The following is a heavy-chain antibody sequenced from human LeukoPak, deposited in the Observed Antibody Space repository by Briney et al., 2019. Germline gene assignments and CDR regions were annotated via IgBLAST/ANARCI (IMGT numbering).Heavy chain of an antibody. CDR1: GFTFSSYG. CDR2: IRYDGSNK. Sequence: GGSLRLPCAASGFTFSSYGMHWVRQAPGKGLEWVAFIRYDGSNKYYADSVKGRFTISRDNSKNTLYLQMNSLRAEDTAVYYCAKRMITFGGVIGNFDYWGQGTLVTVSS. CDR3: AKRMITFGGVIGNFDY. V-gene: IGHV3-30*02. D-gene: IGHD3-16*02. J-gene: IGHJ4*02.